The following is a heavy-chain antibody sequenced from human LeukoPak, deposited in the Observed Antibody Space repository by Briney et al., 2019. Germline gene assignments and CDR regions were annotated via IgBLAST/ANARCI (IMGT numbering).Heavy chain of an antibody. Sequence: PGGSLRLSCAASGFTFSNAWMSWVRQAPGRGLEWVGRLKSKTDGGTTDYAAPEKGRFTISRDDSKNTLYLQMNSLKTEDTAVYYCASPEWLPDSIDIWGQGTMVTVSS. J-gene: IGHJ3*02. CDR3: ASPEWLPDSIDI. CDR1: GFTFSNAW. CDR2: LKSKTDGGTT. V-gene: IGHV3-15*01. D-gene: IGHD3-3*01.